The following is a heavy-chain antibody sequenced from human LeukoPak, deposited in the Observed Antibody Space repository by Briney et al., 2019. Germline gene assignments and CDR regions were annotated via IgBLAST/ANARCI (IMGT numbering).Heavy chain of an antibody. D-gene: IGHD2-2*01. V-gene: IGHV4-34*01. Sequence: PSETLSLTCAVYGGSFSGYYWSWIRQPPGKGLEWIGEINHSGSANYNPSLESRVTISVDTSKNQFSLKLSSVTAADTAVYYCARVPYCSSTSCYPMLFDIWGQGTMVTVSS. CDR3: ARVPYCSSTSCYPMLFDI. CDR2: INHSGSA. J-gene: IGHJ3*02. CDR1: GGSFSGYY.